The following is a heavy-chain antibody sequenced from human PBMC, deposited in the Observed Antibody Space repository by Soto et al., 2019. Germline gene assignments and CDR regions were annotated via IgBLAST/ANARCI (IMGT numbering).Heavy chain of an antibody. CDR2: IYYSGST. Sequence: SETLSLTCTVSGGSISSSSYYWGWIRQPPGKGLEWIGSIYYSGSTYYNPSLKSRVTISVDTSKDQFSLKLSPVTAADTAVYYCASGIFGVVWFDYWGQGTLVTFST. CDR3: ASGIFGVVWFDY. D-gene: IGHD3-3*01. CDR1: GGSISSSSYY. J-gene: IGHJ4*02. V-gene: IGHV4-39*01.